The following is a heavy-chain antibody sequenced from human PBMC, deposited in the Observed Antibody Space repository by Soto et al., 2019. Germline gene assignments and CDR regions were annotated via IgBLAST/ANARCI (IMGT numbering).Heavy chain of an antibody. CDR1: GGTFSSYA. D-gene: IGHD3-22*01. Sequence: SVTVSCQASGGTFSSYAIIWVRQAPGQGLEWMGGIIPIFGTANYAQKFQGRVTITADESTSTAYMELSSLRSEDTAVYYCANYDSSGDFDYWGQGTLVTVSS. V-gene: IGHV1-69*13. J-gene: IGHJ4*02. CDR2: IIPIFGTA. CDR3: ANYDSSGDFDY.